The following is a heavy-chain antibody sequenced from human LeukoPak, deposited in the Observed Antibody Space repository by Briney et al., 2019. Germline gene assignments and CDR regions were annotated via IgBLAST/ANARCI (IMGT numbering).Heavy chain of an antibody. CDR3: AKGFLEWLWDSMDV. CDR1: GFTFSSYG. CDR2: ISYDGSNK. V-gene: IGHV3-30*18. D-gene: IGHD3-3*01. Sequence: GGSLTLSCAASGFTFSSYGMHWVRQAPGKGLEWVAVISYDGSNKYYADSGKGRFTMSRDNSKNTLYLQMNSLRAEDTAVYYCAKGFLEWLWDSMDVWGQGTTVTVSS. J-gene: IGHJ6*02.